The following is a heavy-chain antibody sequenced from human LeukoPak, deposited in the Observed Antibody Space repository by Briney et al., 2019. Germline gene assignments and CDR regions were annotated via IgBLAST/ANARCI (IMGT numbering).Heavy chain of an antibody. V-gene: IGHV3-7*01. CDR1: GFTFSSYW. CDR3: ARRGAYCSGGSCYGAYYYYMDV. D-gene: IGHD2-15*01. Sequence: PGGSLRLSCAASGFTFSSYWMSWVRQAPGKGLEWVANIKQDGSEKYYVDSVKGRFTISRDNAKNSLYLQMNSLRAEDTAVYYCARRGAYCSGGSCYGAYYYYMDVWGKGTTVTVSS. J-gene: IGHJ6*03. CDR2: IKQDGSEK.